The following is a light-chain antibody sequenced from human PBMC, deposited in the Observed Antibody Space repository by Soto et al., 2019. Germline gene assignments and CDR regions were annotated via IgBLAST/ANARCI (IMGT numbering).Light chain of an antibody. CDR3: SSYTINRTYV. Sequence: QSVLTQPPSVSGAPGQRVTISCTGSSSNIGAGYDVHWYQQLSRDPKLMIYEVSNRPSGVSNRFSGSKSGNMASLTISGLQAEDEADYYCSSYTINRTYVFGTGTKVTVL. CDR1: SSNIGAGYD. V-gene: IGLV1-40*01. J-gene: IGLJ1*01. CDR2: EVS.